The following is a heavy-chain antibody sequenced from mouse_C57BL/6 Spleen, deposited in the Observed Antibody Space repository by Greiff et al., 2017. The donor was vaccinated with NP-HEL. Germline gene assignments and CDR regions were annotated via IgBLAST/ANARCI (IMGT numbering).Heavy chain of an antibody. V-gene: IGHV1-62-2*01. Sequence: QVQLQQSGAELVKPGASVKLSCKASGYTFTEYTIHWVKQRSGQGLEWIGWFYPGSGSIKYNEKFKDKATLTADKSSSTVYMELSRLTSEDSAVYVCARHEEGLAYGNYGYFDVWGTGTTVTVSS. CDR3: ARHEEGLAYGNYGYFDV. J-gene: IGHJ1*03. D-gene: IGHD6-5*01. CDR2: FYPGSGSI. CDR1: GYTFTEYT.